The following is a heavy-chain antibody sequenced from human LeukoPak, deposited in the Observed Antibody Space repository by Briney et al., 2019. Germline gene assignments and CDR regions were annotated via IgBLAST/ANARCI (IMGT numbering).Heavy chain of an antibody. D-gene: IGHD4-17*01. CDR3: ARDHSTYGDYPLDAFDI. CDR2: IYTSGST. CDR1: GGSISSYY. V-gene: IGHV4-4*07. Sequence: ASETLSLTCTVSGGSISSYYWSWIRQPAGKGLEWIGRIYTSGSTNYNPSLKSRVTMSVDTSKNQFSLKLSSVTAADTAVYYCARDHSTYGDYPLDAFDIWGQGTMVTVSS. J-gene: IGHJ3*02.